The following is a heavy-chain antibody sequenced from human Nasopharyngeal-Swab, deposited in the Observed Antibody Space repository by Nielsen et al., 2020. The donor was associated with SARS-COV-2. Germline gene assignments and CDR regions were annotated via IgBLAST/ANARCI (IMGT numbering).Heavy chain of an antibody. J-gene: IGHJ4*02. CDR1: GGSISSGFYY. CDR2: IYYSGNT. CDR3: ARRAVGITIFGVPKGRYFDY. D-gene: IGHD3-3*01. Sequence: SETLSLTCTVSGGSISSGFYYWSWIRQHPGKGLEWIGYIYYSGNTYYNPSLKSRLTISVDTSKNQFSLKLSSVTAADTAVYYCARRAVGITIFGVPKGRYFDYWGQGTLVTVSS. V-gene: IGHV4-30-4*08.